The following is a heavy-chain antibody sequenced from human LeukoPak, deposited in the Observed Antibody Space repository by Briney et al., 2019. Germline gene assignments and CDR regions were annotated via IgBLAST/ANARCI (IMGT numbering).Heavy chain of an antibody. V-gene: IGHV3-21*01. J-gene: IGHJ4*02. CDR3: LLQMTYGELSDPDF. CDR1: GFTLSSLA. D-gene: IGHD3-16*02. Sequence: PGGFLRLSCAASGFTLSSLAMHWVRQAPGKGLEWVSSSGTRSGTKYYADSVMGRFTISRDSAMNSVSLQINSLRAEDTAVYYCLLQMTYGELSDPDFRGQGTLVTVSS. CDR2: SGTRSGTK.